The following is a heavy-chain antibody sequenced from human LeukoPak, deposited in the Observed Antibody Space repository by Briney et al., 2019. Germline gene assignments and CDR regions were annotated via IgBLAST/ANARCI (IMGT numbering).Heavy chain of an antibody. D-gene: IGHD3-3*01. Sequence: GGSLRLSCAASGFTFSSYSMNWVRQAPGKGLEWVSSISSSSSYIYYADSVKGRFTISRDNAKNSLYLQMNSLRAEDTAVYYCARERRDFWSGAHLGGYYYMDVWGKGTTVTVPS. CDR2: ISSSSSYI. CDR1: GFTFSSYS. CDR3: ARERRDFWSGAHLGGYYYMDV. V-gene: IGHV3-21*01. J-gene: IGHJ6*03.